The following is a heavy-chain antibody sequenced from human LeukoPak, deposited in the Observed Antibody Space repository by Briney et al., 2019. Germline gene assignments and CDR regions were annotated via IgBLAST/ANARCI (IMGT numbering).Heavy chain of an antibody. CDR1: GGTFSSYA. CDR3: ARGWLRSREFDY. D-gene: IGHD5-12*01. Sequence: ASVKVSCKASGGTFSSYAISRVRQAPGQGLEWMGGIIPIFGTANYAQKFQGRVTITADESTSTAYMELSSLRSEDTAVYYCARGWLRSREFDYWGQGTLVTVSS. V-gene: IGHV1-69*13. CDR2: IIPIFGTA. J-gene: IGHJ4*02.